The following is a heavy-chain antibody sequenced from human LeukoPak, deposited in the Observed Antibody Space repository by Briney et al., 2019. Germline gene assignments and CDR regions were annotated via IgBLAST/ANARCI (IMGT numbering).Heavy chain of an antibody. CDR3: AKAFDSSGAEYFRH. D-gene: IGHD3-22*01. CDR2: ISGSGGST. V-gene: IGHV3-23*01. CDR1: GLTFSSYA. Sequence: GASLRLSCAASGLTFSSYAMSWVRQAPGKGLEWVSAISGSGGSTYYADSVKGRFTISRDNSKNTLYLQMNSLRAEDTAVYYCAKAFDSSGAEYFRHWGQGTLVTVSS. J-gene: IGHJ1*01.